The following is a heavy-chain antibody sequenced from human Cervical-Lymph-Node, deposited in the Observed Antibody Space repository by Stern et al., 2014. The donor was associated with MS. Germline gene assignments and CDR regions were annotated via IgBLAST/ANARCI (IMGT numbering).Heavy chain of an antibody. CDR3: ARDDDYTRRAIDY. Sequence: VQLVQSGGEVKKPGASVNVSCKTSGYTFTYYCMSWIRQAPGQGLEWVGWIIHYYRNTNFVQNVQGRFAMTPDTSKSTAYMEMRSLRSDDTAVYYCARDDDYTRRAIDYWGQGTLVTVSS. CDR1: GYTFTYYC. J-gene: IGHJ4*02. D-gene: IGHD4-11*01. V-gene: IGHV1-18*01. CDR2: IIHYYRNT.